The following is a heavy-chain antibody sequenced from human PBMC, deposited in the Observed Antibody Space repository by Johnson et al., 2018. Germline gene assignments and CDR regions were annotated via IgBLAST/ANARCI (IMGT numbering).Heavy chain of an antibody. CDR1: GFTVSSYY. D-gene: IGHD2-8*01. Sequence: VQLVQSGGGLIQPGGSLRLSCAASGFTVSSYYMSWVRQAPGKGLEWVSVIYSGGSTYYADSVKGRFTISRDNSKNTLYLQMNSLRAEDTAVYYCARLVYTSRDYYYGMDVWGQGTTVTVSS. J-gene: IGHJ6*02. CDR3: ARLVYTSRDYYYGMDV. V-gene: IGHV3-53*01. CDR2: IYSGGST.